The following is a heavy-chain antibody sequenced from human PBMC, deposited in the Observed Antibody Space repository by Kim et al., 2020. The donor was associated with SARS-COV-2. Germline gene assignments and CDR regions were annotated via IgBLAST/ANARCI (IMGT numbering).Heavy chain of an antibody. J-gene: IGHJ4*02. CDR2: IYYSGST. V-gene: IGHV4-31*03. Sequence: SETLSLTCTVSGGSISSGGYYWSWIRQHPGKGLEWIGYIYYSGSTYYNPSLKSRVTISVDTSKNQFSLKLSSVTAADTAVYHCARGGYSSSWYFDYWGQGTLVTVSS. CDR3: ARGGYSSSWYFDY. CDR1: GGSISSGGYY. D-gene: IGHD6-13*01.